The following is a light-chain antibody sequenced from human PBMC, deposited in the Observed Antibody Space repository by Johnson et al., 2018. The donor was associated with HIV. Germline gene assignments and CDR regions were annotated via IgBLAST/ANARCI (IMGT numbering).Light chain of an antibody. CDR2: KND. CDR3: GTWDSSLSAYV. CDR1: YSNFGNNY. Sequence: QSVLTQPPSVSAAPGQKVTISCSRNYSNFGNNYVSWYQQLPGTAPKLLIYKNDKRPSGIPDRFSGSKSATSATLNITGLQPGDEADYYCGTWDSSLSAYVFGNGTNVTVL. V-gene: IGLV1-51*02. J-gene: IGLJ1*01.